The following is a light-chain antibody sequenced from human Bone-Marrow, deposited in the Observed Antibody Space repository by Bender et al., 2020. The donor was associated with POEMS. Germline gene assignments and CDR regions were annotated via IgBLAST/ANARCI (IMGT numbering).Light chain of an antibody. CDR2: EVN. J-gene: IGLJ1*01. CDR1: SSEIGDNSY. V-gene: IGLV2-8*01. CDR3: HSYTGSNNYV. Sequence: QSALTQPPSASGSPGQSITISCSGTSSEIGDNSYVSWYQQHPGKAPKLLMYEVNKRPSGVPDRFSDSKSGNTPSLTVSGLQAADEADYYCHSYTGSNNYVFGTGTTVTVL.